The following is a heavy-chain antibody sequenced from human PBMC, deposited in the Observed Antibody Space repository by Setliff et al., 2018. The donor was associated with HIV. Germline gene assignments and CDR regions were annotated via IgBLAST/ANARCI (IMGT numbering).Heavy chain of an antibody. J-gene: IGHJ4*02. CDR2: ISYTGST. D-gene: IGHD3-9*01. V-gene: IGHV4-39*01. CDR3: ARQTWEYYDTLTGYYRSPKNFDS. Sequence: SETLSLTCTVPGGSINRSNYYWGWIRQPPGKGPEWIGTISYTGSTYYDPSLKSRVTISLDTSKNQFFLKLSSVTAPDTAIYYCARQTWEYYDTLTGYYRSPKNFDSWGQGTQVTVSS. CDR1: GGSINRSNYY.